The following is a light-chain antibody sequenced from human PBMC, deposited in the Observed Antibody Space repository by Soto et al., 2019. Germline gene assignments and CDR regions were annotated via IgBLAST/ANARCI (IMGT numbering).Light chain of an antibody. Sequence: QLVLTQSPSASASLGASVKLTCTLSSGHSNYAIAWHQQQPEKGPRYLMKLNSDGSHSKGDGIPDRFSGSSSGAERYLTISSLQSEDEADYYSQTWVTGIHVVFGGGTKLTVL. CDR2: LNSDGSH. J-gene: IGLJ2*01. CDR3: QTWVTGIHVV. CDR1: SGHSNYA. V-gene: IGLV4-69*01.